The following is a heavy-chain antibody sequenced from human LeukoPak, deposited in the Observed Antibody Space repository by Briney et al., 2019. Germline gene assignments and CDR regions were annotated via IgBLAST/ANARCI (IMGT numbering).Heavy chain of an antibody. Sequence: ASVRVSCKASGYTFTTYGITCVRQAPGQGREWVGWISAYKGNTYYAQKLQGRVTMTADTSTSTAYMELRSLRSDDTAVYYCARKTYDAGHGFDTWGQGTMVTVSS. CDR1: GYTFTTYG. V-gene: IGHV1-18*01. CDR2: ISAYKGNT. CDR3: ARKTYDAGHGFDT. D-gene: IGHD6-13*01. J-gene: IGHJ3*02.